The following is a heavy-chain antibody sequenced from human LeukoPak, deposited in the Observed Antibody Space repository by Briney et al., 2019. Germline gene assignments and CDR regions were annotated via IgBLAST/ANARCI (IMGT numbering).Heavy chain of an antibody. CDR1: GFPFSDYW. CDR2: IKQDGSEK. CDR3: ARDFGWSADYDFWSGYYSVFDY. J-gene: IGHJ4*02. V-gene: IGHV3-7*01. D-gene: IGHD3-3*01. Sequence: GGSLRLSCAASGFPFSDYWMDWVRQAPGKGLEWVANIKQDGSEKYYVDSVKGRFTISRDNAKNSLYLQMNSLRAEDTAVYYCARDFGWSADYDFWSGYYSVFDYWGQGTLVTVSS.